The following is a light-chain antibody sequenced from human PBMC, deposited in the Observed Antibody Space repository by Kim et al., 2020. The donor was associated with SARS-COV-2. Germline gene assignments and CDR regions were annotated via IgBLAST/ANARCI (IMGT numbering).Light chain of an antibody. V-gene: IGKV3-11*01. Sequence: EIVLTQTPAPLSLSPGERVTLSCRASQSVGNCLAWYQRKPGQVPSLLIYEALYRAAGIPARFSGSGSGTDFTLTISSLEPEDFAVSFCKQRRDWPLAFGQGTRVEIK. CDR1: QSVGNC. CDR2: EAL. CDR3: KQRRDWPLA. J-gene: IGKJ5*01.